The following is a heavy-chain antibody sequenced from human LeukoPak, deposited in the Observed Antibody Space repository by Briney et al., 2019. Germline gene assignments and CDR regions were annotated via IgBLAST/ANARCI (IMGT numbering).Heavy chain of an antibody. J-gene: IGHJ4*02. CDR1: GGSFSGYY. V-gene: IGHV4-34*01. CDR3: AIYSGSFFDY. CDR2: INHSGST. D-gene: IGHD1-26*01. Sequence: SETLSLTCAVYGGSFSGYYWSWIRQPPGKGLEWIGEINHSGSTNYNPSLKSRVTISVDTSKNQFPLKLSSVTAADTAVYYCAIYSGSFFDYWGQGTLVTVSS.